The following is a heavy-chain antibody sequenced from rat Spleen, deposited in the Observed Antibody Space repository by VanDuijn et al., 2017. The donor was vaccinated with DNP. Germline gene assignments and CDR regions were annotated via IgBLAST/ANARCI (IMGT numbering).Heavy chain of an antibody. CDR2: ITSDGSDT. CDR3: SSGGPDMIQGNWFAY. Sequence: EVQLVESGGGLVLPGRSMKVSCAASGFTFSSFAMAWVRQAPTKGLEWVANITSDGSDTYYQDRVKGRFMISKDDVRNTGYLQMNNLRSEDTAMYYCSSGGPDMIQGNWFAYWGQGTLVTVSS. CDR1: GFTFSSFA. J-gene: IGHJ3*01. D-gene: IGHD2-3*01. V-gene: IGHV5-29*01.